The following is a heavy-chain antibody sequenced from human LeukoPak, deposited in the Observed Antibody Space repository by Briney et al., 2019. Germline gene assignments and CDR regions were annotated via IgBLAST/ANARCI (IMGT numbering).Heavy chain of an antibody. Sequence: SGGSLRLSCAASGFTFSSYAMSWVRQAPGKGLEWVSAISGSGGSTYYADSVKGRFTISRDNSKNTLYLQMNSLRAEDTAVYYCAKTIIAAAAGDTDDYWGQGTLVTVSS. V-gene: IGHV3-23*01. CDR3: AKTIIAAAAGDTDDY. CDR2: ISGSGGST. CDR1: GFTFSSYA. D-gene: IGHD6-13*01. J-gene: IGHJ4*02.